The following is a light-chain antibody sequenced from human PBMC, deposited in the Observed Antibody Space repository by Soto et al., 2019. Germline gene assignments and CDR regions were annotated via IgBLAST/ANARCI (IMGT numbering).Light chain of an antibody. CDR2: EVT. V-gene: IGLV2-23*02. Sequence: QSVLSQPASVSGSPGQSVTISCTGTSSDIGSYNLVSWYHHRPGQAPILVIYEVTRRPSVDSNRFSGSKSGNTASLTIAGLQSDDEGDYYCCSYAGGRTFVVFGGGTKVTVL. CDR1: SSDIGSYNL. CDR3: CSYAGGRTFVV. J-gene: IGLJ3*02.